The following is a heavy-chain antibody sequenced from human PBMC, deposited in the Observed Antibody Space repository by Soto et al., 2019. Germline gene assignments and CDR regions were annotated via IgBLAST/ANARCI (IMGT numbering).Heavy chain of an antibody. CDR2: IYDSGNT. J-gene: IGHJ6*02. CDR3: ARTYSWGSGRGRSMDV. D-gene: IGHD3-10*01. Sequence: QVQLQESGPGLVKPSETLSLTCTVSGGSVSSGSFYWGWIRQPPGKGLEWIGYIYDSGNTNYNPSLKSRFPILVDTSKNQFSLKLSSVTAADTAMYYCARTYSWGSGRGRSMDVWGQGTTVTVS. CDR1: GGSVSSGSFY. V-gene: IGHV4-61*01.